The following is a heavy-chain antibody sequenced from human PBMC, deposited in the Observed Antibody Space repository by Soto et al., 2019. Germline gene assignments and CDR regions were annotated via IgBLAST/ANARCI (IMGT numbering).Heavy chain of an antibody. Sequence: ASVKVSCKFSGYTLTELSMHWVRQAPGKGLEWMGGFDPEDGETIYAQKFQGRVTMTEDTSTDTAYMELSSLRSEDTAVYYCATDRSNYDFWSGPFDYWGQGTLVTVSS. CDR2: FDPEDGET. CDR1: GYTLTELS. D-gene: IGHD3-3*01. J-gene: IGHJ4*02. CDR3: ATDRSNYDFWSGPFDY. V-gene: IGHV1-24*01.